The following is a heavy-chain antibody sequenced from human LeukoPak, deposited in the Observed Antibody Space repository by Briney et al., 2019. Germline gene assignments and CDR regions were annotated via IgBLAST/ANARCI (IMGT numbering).Heavy chain of an antibody. Sequence: PGRSLRLSCAASGFTFSSYGMNWVRQAPGKGLEWVAVISYDGSNKYYADSVKGRFTISRDNSKNTLYLQMNSLRAEDTAVYYCAKGAYYYDSSGYYRLDYWGQGTLVTVSS. CDR3: AKGAYYYDSSGYYRLDY. D-gene: IGHD3-22*01. V-gene: IGHV3-30*18. CDR1: GFTFSSYG. CDR2: ISYDGSNK. J-gene: IGHJ4*02.